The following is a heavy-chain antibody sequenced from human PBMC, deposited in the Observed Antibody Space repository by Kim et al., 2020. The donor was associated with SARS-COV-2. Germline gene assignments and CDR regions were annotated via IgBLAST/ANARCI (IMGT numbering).Heavy chain of an antibody. D-gene: IGHD6-13*01. Sequence: SYNPSLKSRVTISVDPSKNQFSLGLTSVTAADTAVYYCASLEYSSSWSDYWGQGTLVTVSS. J-gene: IGHJ4*02. CDR3: ASLEYSSSWSDY. V-gene: IGHV4-39*01.